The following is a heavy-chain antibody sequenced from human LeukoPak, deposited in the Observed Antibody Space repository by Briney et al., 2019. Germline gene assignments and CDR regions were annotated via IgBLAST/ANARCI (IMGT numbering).Heavy chain of an antibody. CDR1: GGSISSYY. Sequence: ETLSLTCTVSGGSISSYYWSWVRQAPGKGLEWVANINPVGSGALYLDSVNGRFTVSRDNAENSLYLQMNSLRVEDTAMYYCARLTTTDTTFVYWGQGALVTVSS. CDR3: ARLTTTDTTFVY. V-gene: IGHV3-7*01. CDR2: INPVGSGA. D-gene: IGHD4/OR15-4a*01. J-gene: IGHJ4*02.